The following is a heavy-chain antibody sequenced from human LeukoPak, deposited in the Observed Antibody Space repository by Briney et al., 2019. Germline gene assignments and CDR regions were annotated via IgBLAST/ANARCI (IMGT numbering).Heavy chain of an antibody. CDR1: GGTFSSYA. CDR3: ARDQFSRVVQLWLGRMDV. J-gene: IGHJ6*02. CDR2: IIPIFGTA. Sequence: SVKVSCKASGGTFSSYAISWVRQAPGQGLEWMGGIIPIFGTANYAQKFQGRVTITADESTSTAYMELSSLRSEATAVYYCARDQFSRVVQLWLGRMDVWGQGTTVTVSS. D-gene: IGHD5-18*01. V-gene: IGHV1-69*13.